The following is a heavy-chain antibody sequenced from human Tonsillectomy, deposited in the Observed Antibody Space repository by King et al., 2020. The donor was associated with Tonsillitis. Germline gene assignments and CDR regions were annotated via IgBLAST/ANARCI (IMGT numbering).Heavy chain of an antibody. CDR1: GFSPSTSGMC. CDR2: IDWGDEK. D-gene: IGHD2-15*01. V-gene: IGHV2-70*15. CDR3: AGTRVGGTRRGFHMDV. J-gene: IGHJ6*03. Sequence: ITLKESGPALVKPTHTLTLTCTFSGFSPSTSGMCLSWIRQPPGKALEWRARIDWGDEKDYHTSLQSTLTISKDPSKHQVVLTMTNMEPLDTATYYCAGTRVGGTRRGFHMDVWGRGTTVTVSS.